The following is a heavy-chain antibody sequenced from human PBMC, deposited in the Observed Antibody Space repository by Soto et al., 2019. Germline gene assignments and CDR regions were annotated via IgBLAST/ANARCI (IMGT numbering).Heavy chain of an antibody. D-gene: IGHD3-9*01. J-gene: IGHJ4*02. V-gene: IGHV3-48*04. Sequence: EVQLVESGGGSVQPGGSLRLSCVASGFTFSSYSMVWVRQAPGKGLEWVSYIFASSTTIYYADSVKGRFTVSRDNTQNSLFLLMSSLRAEDTAVYYCARDRDWAFAYWGQGTLVTVSS. CDR2: IFASSTTI. CDR1: GFTFSSYS. CDR3: ARDRDWAFAY.